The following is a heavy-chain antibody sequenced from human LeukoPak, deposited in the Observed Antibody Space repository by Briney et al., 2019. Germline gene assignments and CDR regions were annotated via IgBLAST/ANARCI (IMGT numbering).Heavy chain of an antibody. CDR3: ARATSDCSSTSCYTNWYYFDY. J-gene: IGHJ4*02. CDR2: IYHSGST. CDR1: GGSISSGGYS. D-gene: IGHD2-2*02. Sequence: PSETLSLTCAVSGGSISSGGYSWSWIRQPPGKGLEWIGYIYHSGSTYYTPSLKSRVTISVDRSKNQFSLKLSSVTAADTAVYYCARATSDCSSTSCYTNWYYFDYWGQGTLVTVSS. V-gene: IGHV4-30-2*01.